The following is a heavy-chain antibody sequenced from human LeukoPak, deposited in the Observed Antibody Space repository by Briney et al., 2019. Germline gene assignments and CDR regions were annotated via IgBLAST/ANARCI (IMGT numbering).Heavy chain of an antibody. D-gene: IGHD3-22*01. Sequence: GRSLRLSCAASGFTFSSYGMHWVRQAPGMGLEWVAVISYDGSNKYYADSVKGRFTISRDNSKNTLYLQMNSLRAEDTAVYYCAKGQSSGYFPGYYYYGMDVWGQGTTVTVSS. CDR3: AKGQSSGYFPGYYYYGMDV. J-gene: IGHJ6*02. CDR2: ISYDGSNK. CDR1: GFTFSSYG. V-gene: IGHV3-30*18.